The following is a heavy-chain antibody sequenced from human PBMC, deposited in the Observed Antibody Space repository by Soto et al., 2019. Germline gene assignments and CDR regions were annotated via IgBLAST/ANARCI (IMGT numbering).Heavy chain of an antibody. CDR3: ARVVSYGRRYYFDY. D-gene: IGHD5-18*01. Sequence: PSETLSLTCPVSGGSISSGVYYWSWIRQHPGKGLEWIGEIYHSGSTNYNPSLKSRVTISVDKSKNQFSLKLSSVTAADTAVYYCARVVSYGRRYYFDYWGKGTLVIVSS. CDR1: GGSISSGVYY. V-gene: IGHV4-61*08. CDR2: IYHSGST. J-gene: IGHJ4*02.